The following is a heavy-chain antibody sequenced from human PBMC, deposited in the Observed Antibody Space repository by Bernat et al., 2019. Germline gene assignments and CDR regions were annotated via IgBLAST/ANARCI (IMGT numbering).Heavy chain of an antibody. CDR2: IYHSGST. CDR1: GGSISSSNW. J-gene: IGHJ6*02. CDR3: ASSQYYDILTGDDGMDV. V-gene: IGHV4-4*02. Sequence: QVQLQESGPGLVKPSGTLSLTCAVSGGSISSSNWWSWVRQPPGKGLEWIGEIYHSGSTNYNPSLKRRVTISVDKSKNQFSLKLSSVTAADTAVYYCASSQYYDILTGDDGMDVWGQGTTVTVSS. D-gene: IGHD3-9*01.